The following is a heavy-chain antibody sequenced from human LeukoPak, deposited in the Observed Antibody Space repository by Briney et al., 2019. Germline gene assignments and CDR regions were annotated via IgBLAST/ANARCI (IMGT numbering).Heavy chain of an antibody. V-gene: IGHV3-7*01. CDR1: GFTFSDNY. J-gene: IGHJ5*02. Sequence: GGSLRLSCAASGFTFSDNYMTWVRQAPGKGLEWVANIKQDGSEKYYVDSVKGRFTISRDNAKNSLYLQMNSLRAEDTAVYYCAELSDSSGYCPWGQGTLVTVSS. D-gene: IGHD3-22*01. CDR2: IKQDGSEK. CDR3: AELSDSSGYCP.